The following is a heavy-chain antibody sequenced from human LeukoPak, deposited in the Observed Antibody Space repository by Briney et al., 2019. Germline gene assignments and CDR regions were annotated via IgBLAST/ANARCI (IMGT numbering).Heavy chain of an antibody. CDR3: ARLSMVRARGRPLYYYGMDV. Sequence: SETLSLTCAVYGGSFSGYYWSWIRQPPGKGLEWIGEINHSGSTNYNPSLKSRVTISVDTSKNQCSLKLSSVTAADTAVYYGARLSMVRARGRPLYYYGMDVWGKGTTVTVSS. CDR1: GGSFSGYY. D-gene: IGHD3-10*01. CDR2: INHSGST. V-gene: IGHV4-34*01. J-gene: IGHJ6*04.